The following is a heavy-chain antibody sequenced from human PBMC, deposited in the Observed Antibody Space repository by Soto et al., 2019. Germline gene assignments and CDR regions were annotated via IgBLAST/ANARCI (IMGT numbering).Heavy chain of an antibody. CDR1: GGTFSSYA. CDR2: IIPIFGTA. D-gene: IGHD2-2*01. J-gene: IGHJ6*02. Sequence: QVQLVQSGAEVKKPGSSVKVSCKASGGTFSSYAISWVRQAPGQGLEWMGGIIPIFGTANYAQKFQGRVTLPADESTRTAYTELSSLRSEDTAVYYCASGAKAGPAALPYYYGMDVCGQGTTVTVSS. V-gene: IGHV1-69*01. CDR3: ASGAKAGPAALPYYYGMDV.